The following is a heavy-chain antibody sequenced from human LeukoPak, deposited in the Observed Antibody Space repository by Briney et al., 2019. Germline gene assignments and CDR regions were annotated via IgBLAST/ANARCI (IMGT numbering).Heavy chain of an antibody. CDR3: AKDILTYYYGSSGYYFDT. J-gene: IGHJ4*02. Sequence: GGSLRLSCSASGFTFSSFSMSWVRQAPGKGLEWLSAITGDGEYTYSADSVTGRFTISRDNSKNALFLQMHSLRAEDTAVYYCAKDILTYYYGSSGYYFDTWGQGTLVTVSS. D-gene: IGHD3-10*01. CDR2: ITGDGEYT. CDR1: GFTFSSFS. V-gene: IGHV3-23*01.